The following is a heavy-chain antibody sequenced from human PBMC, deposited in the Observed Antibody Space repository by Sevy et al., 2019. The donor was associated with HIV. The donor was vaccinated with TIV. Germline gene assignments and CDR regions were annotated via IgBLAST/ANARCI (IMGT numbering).Heavy chain of an antibody. J-gene: IGHJ4*02. CDR3: ARAPVGSGWYFPRGIDY. CDR2: IKQDGSEK. D-gene: IGHD6-13*01. Sequence: GGSLRLSCAASGFTFSTYWMTWVRQAPGKGLEWVANIKQDGSEKYYAEAVKGRLTVSRDNPKNSLYLQLDSLRGEDSDIYYCARAPVGSGWYFPRGIDYWGQGTLVTVSS. CDR1: GFTFSTYW. V-gene: IGHV3-7*01.